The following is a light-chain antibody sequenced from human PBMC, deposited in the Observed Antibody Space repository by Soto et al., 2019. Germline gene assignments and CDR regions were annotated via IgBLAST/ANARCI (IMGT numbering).Light chain of an antibody. V-gene: IGKV1-27*01. CDR1: QNIRND. CDR2: AAS. J-gene: IGKJ4*01. CDR3: QKYNSAPLT. Sequence: IQLTQTPSSLSASLVYRFTISCLASQNIRNDLGWYQQRVGRAPRLLIYAASTLQSGVPSRFSGSGSGTDFTLTISSLQPEDVATYYCQKYNSAPLTFGGGTKVDIK.